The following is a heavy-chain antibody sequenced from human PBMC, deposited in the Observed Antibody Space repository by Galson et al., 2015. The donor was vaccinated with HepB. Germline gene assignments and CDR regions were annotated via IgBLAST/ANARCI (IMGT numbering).Heavy chain of an antibody. CDR3: ARSLPAAGTDNDAFDI. CDR1: GGTFSSYA. V-gene: IGHV1-69*13. Sequence: SVKVSCKASGGTFSSYAISWVRQAPGQGLEWMGGIIPIFGTANYAQKFQGRVTITADESTSTAYMELSSLRSEDTAVYYCARSLPAAGTDNDAFDIWGQGTMVTVSS. D-gene: IGHD6-13*01. J-gene: IGHJ3*02. CDR2: IIPIFGTA.